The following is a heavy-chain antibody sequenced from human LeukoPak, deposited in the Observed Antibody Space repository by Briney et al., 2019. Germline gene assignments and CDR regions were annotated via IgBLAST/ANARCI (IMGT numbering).Heavy chain of an antibody. Sequence: IPSETLSLTCTVSGYSISSGYYWGWIRQPPGKGLEWIGSIYHSGSTYYNPSLKSRVTISVDTSKNQFSLKLSSVTAADTAVYYCAKGYSGSYFDYWGQGTLVTVSS. CDR2: IYHSGST. CDR3: AKGYSGSYFDY. V-gene: IGHV4-38-2*02. J-gene: IGHJ4*02. CDR1: GYSISSGYY. D-gene: IGHD1-26*01.